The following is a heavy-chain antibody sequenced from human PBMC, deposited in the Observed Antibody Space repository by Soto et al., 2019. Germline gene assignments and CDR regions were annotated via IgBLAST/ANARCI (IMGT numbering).Heavy chain of an antibody. CDR1: GFTFSSYG. Sequence: GGSLRLSCAASGFTFSSYGMHWVRQALGKGLEWVAVIWYDGSNKYYADSVKGRFAISRDNSKNTLYLQMNSLRAEDTAVYYYAKNPGYYYDSTGYHFDYWGQGTLVTVSS. V-gene: IGHV3-33*06. J-gene: IGHJ4*02. D-gene: IGHD3-22*01. CDR3: AKNPGYYYDSTGYHFDY. CDR2: IWYDGSNK.